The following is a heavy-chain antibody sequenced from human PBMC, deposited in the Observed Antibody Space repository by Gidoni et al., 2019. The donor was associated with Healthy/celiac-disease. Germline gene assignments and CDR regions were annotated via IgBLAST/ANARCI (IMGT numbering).Heavy chain of an antibody. CDR1: CGSISSYY. V-gene: IGHV4-59*01. CDR2: IYYIGST. CDR3: ARGDVVPAAIAY. Sequence: QVQLPESAPGLVKPSETLSLTCTVPCGSISSYYWSWIRQPPGKGLEWIWYIYYIGSTNYNPSLKSRGTISVDTSKNQFSLKLSSVTAADTAVYYCARGDVVPAAIAYWGQGTLVTVSS. D-gene: IGHD2-2*02. J-gene: IGHJ4*02.